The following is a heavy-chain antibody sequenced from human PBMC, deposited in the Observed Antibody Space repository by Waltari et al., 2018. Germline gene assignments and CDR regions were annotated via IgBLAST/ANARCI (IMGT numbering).Heavy chain of an antibody. Sequence: QLQLQESGPGLVKPSETLSLTCTVPGGSISSSSFYWVWIRQPPGKGLGWVGSIYYSGSTYYNPSLNSRVTISVDTSKNQFSLKLSSLTAADTAVYFCARHVLGPYYNTILPPNYWGQGTLVTVSS. J-gene: IGHJ4*03. CDR3: ARHVLGPYYNTILPPNY. V-gene: IGHV4-39*01. CDR2: IYYSGST. CDR1: GGSISSSSFY. D-gene: IGHD3-22*01.